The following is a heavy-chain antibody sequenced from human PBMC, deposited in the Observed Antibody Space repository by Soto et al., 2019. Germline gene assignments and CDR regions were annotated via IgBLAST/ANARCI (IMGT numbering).Heavy chain of an antibody. D-gene: IGHD3-3*01. CDR1: GGSISTYY. CDR2: IYYNGRT. Sequence: PSETLSLTCTVSGGSISTYYWSWIRQPAGKGLEWIGYIYYNGRTNYNPSLESRVTISLDTSKSQFSLKLSSVSAADTAVCYCARDGSGYDFWSGPYFFDYWGPGTLVTVSS. V-gene: IGHV4-59*01. CDR3: ARDGSGYDFWSGPYFFDY. J-gene: IGHJ4*02.